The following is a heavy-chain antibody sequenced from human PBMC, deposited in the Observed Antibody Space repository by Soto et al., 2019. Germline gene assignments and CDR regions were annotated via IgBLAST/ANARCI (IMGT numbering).Heavy chain of an antibody. J-gene: IGHJ6*02. CDR1: GFTFSTYI. CDR3: ARGGSSSDNGMDV. V-gene: IGHV3-48*02. CDR2: MSSRSLTI. Sequence: GGSLMLSCAASGFTFSTYIMNLVRPAPGKGLEWVSYMSSRSLTIYYTDSVKGRFTISRDNAKNSLYLQMNSLRDEDTAVYYCARGGSSSDNGMDVWGQGTTVTVSS. D-gene: IGHD6-6*01.